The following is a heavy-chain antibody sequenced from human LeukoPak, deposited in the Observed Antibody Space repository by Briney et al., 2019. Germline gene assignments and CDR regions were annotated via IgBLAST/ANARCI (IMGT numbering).Heavy chain of an antibody. Sequence: GGSLRLSCAASGFRFSSYAMNWVRQAPGKGLEWVSGISGSGGSTYYADSVKGRFTISRDNSKNTLYLQMNSLRAEDTAVYYCAKDFGGNYDILTGYYSTYYYSMDVWGQGTTVTVSS. D-gene: IGHD3-9*01. CDR1: GFRFSSYA. CDR2: ISGSGGST. V-gene: IGHV3-23*01. CDR3: AKDFGGNYDILTGYYSTYYYSMDV. J-gene: IGHJ6*02.